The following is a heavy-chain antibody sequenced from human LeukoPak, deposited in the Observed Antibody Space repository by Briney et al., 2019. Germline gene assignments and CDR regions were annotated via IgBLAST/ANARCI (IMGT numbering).Heavy chain of an antibody. J-gene: IGHJ5*02. CDR3: ARFKRGYCSGGSCYWFDP. Sequence: SEPLSLTCAVYGGSFSGYYWSWIRQPPGKGLEWIGEINHSGSTNYNPSLKSRVTISVDTSKNQFSLKLSSVTAADTAVYYCARFKRGYCSGGSCYWFDPWGQGTLVTVSS. CDR2: INHSGST. V-gene: IGHV4-34*01. D-gene: IGHD2-15*01. CDR1: GGSFSGYY.